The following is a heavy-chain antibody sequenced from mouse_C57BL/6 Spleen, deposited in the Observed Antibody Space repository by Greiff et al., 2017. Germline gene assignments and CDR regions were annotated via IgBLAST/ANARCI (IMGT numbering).Heavy chain of an antibody. D-gene: IGHD2-3*01. CDR2: IWRGGST. J-gene: IGHJ1*03. V-gene: IGHV2-5*01. Sequence: VKLQESGPGLVQPSQSLSITCTVSGFSLTSYGVHWVRQSPGKGLEWLGVIWRGGSTDYNAAFMSRLSITKDNSKSQVFFKMNSLQADDTAIYYCAKNQGSYDGYYVGYFDVWGTGTTVTVSS. CDR3: AKNQGSYDGYYVGYFDV. CDR1: GFSLTSYG.